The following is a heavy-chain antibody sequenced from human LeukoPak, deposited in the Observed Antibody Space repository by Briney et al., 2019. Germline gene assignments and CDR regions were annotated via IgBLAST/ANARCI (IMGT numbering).Heavy chain of an antibody. J-gene: IGHJ4*02. CDR1: GFTFSDYW. Sequence: LTGGSLRLSCAASGFTFSDYWMTWVRQAPGKGLEWVANIKPDGSEKYYVDSVKGRFTISRDNSKNTLYLQMSGLRAEDTAIYYCATIARGLLTGYYNVHQNFFDYWGQGTLVTVSS. CDR2: IKPDGSEK. V-gene: IGHV3-7*03. CDR3: ATIARGLLTGYYNVHQNFFDY. D-gene: IGHD3-9*01.